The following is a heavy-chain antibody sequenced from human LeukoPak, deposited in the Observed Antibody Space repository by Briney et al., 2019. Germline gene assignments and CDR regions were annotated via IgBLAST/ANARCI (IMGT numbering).Heavy chain of an antibody. J-gene: IGHJ4*02. D-gene: IGHD2/OR15-2a*01. CDR1: GFTVSSNY. CDR2: IHSDDST. V-gene: IGHV3-66*04. Sequence: PGGSLRLSCAASGFTVSSNYISWVRQAPGKGLEWVPVIHSDDSTYYADSVKDRFTISRDNSRNTLYLQMNSLRAEDTAVYYCARQLFISTSFYYIFDFWGQGTLVTVSS. CDR3: ARQLFISTSFYYIFDF.